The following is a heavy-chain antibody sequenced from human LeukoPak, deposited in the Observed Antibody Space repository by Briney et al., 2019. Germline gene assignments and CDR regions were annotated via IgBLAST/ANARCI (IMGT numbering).Heavy chain of an antibody. V-gene: IGHV4-34*01. Sequence: SETLSLTCAVYGGSFSGYYWSWIRQPPGKGLEWIGEINHSGSTNYNPSLKSRVTISVDTSKNQFSLKLSSVTAADTAVYYCARGLYSNPKYDYWRQGTLVTVSS. D-gene: IGHD4-11*01. CDR2: INHSGST. J-gene: IGHJ4*02. CDR3: ARGLYSNPKYDY. CDR1: GGSFSGYY.